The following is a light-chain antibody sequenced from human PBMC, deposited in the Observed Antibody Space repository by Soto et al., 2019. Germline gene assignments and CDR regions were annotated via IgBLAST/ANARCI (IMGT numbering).Light chain of an antibody. CDR2: GAS. V-gene: IGKV3-20*01. CDR1: QSVSSNY. J-gene: IGKJ1*01. CDR3: QQYGSSPWT. Sequence: DIVLTQSPCTLSLSPGERATLSCRASQSVSSNYLAWYQQKPGQTPMLLIYGASTRATGIPDRFSGSGSGTDFTLTISRLEPEDFAVFYCQQYGSSPWTFGQGTKVEIK.